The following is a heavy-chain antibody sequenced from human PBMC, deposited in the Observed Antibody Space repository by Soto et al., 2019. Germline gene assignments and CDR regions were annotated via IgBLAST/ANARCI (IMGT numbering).Heavy chain of an antibody. CDR1: GYTVTSYD. J-gene: IGHJ5*02. V-gene: IGHV1-8*01. Sequence: ASVKVSCKASGYTVTSYDINWVRQATGQGLEWMGWMNPNSGNTVYAQKFQGRVTMTRNTSISTAYMELSSLRSEDTDVYFCARERTRGFDPWGQGTLVTVSS. CDR2: MNPNSGNT. CDR3: ARERTRGFDP.